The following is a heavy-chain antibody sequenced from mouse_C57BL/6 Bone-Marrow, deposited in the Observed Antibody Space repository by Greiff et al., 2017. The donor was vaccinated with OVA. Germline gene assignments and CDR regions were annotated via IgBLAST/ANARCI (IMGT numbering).Heavy chain of an antibody. Sequence: VQLQQPGAELVKPGASVKLSCKASGYTFTSYWMQWVKQRPGQGLEWIGEIDPSDSYTNYNQKFKGKATLTVDTSSSTAYMQLSSLTSEDSAVYYCARDRHCGSSLYAMDYWGQGTSVTVSS. D-gene: IGHD1-1*01. CDR2: IDPSDSYT. J-gene: IGHJ4*01. CDR1: GYTFTSYW. V-gene: IGHV1-50*01. CDR3: ARDRHCGSSLYAMDY.